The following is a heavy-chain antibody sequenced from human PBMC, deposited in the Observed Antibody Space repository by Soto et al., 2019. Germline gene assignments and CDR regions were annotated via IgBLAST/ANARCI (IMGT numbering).Heavy chain of an antibody. D-gene: IGHD1-1*01. J-gene: IGHJ3*02. Sequence: EVQLVESGGGLVQPGGSLRLSCAASGFTVSGNYMSWVRQAPGQGLEWVSVIYAAGSTYYIDSVNGRFTISRDNSKNTLYLQMNSLRAEDTAVYYCASDIFKTGATAVFDIWGQGTRVTVSS. CDR2: IYAAGST. CDR1: GFTVSGNY. V-gene: IGHV3-66*01. CDR3: ASDIFKTGATAVFDI.